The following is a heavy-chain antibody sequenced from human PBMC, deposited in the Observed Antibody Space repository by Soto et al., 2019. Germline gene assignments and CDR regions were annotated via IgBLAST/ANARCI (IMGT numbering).Heavy chain of an antibody. V-gene: IGHV3-53*01. CDR3: ARSPVTTLFPGRSLPNWFDP. Sequence: GGSLRLSCAASGLTVSSSYMSWVRQAPGKGLQWVSVIYSAGSTYYANSVKGRFTISRDISTNQFSLKLSSVTAADTAVYYCARSPVTTLFPGRSLPNWFDPWGQGTLVTVSS. CDR2: IYSAGST. D-gene: IGHD4-4*01. CDR1: GLTVSSSY. J-gene: IGHJ5*02.